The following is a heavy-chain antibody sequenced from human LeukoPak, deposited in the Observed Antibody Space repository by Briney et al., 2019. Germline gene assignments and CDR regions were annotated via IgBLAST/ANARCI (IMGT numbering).Heavy chain of an antibody. V-gene: IGHV1-18*01. J-gene: IGHJ4*02. D-gene: IGHD2-2*01. Sequence: AASVKVSCRASGYTFTTYGIAWVRQAPGQGLEWLGWISTYNGKTNYAQKFQGRVTMTTDTSTSTAYMELRTLRSGDTAVYFCARVQVLIVPAAINYCGQGTLVTVSS. CDR1: GYTFTTYG. CDR2: ISTYNGKT. CDR3: ARVQVLIVPAAINY.